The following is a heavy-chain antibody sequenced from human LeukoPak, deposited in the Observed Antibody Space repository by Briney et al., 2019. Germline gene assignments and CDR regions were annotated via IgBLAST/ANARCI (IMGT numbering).Heavy chain of an antibody. D-gene: IGHD2-2*01. CDR2: ISAYNGNT. CDR1: GYTFTSYG. V-gene: IGHV1-18*01. Sequence: ASVKVSCKASGYTFTSYGISWVRQAPGQGLEWMGWISAYNGNTNYAQKLQGRVTMTTDTSTSTAYMELRSLRSDDTAVYYCVRGPAYCSSTSCYGYFDYWGQGTLVTVSS. J-gene: IGHJ4*02. CDR3: VRGPAYCSSTSCYGYFDY.